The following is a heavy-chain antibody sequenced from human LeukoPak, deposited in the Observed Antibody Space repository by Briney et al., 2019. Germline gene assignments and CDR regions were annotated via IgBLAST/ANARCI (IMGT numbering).Heavy chain of an antibody. CDR1: GGTFSSYA. CDR2: IIPIFGTA. D-gene: IGHD3-22*01. CDR3: AYYYDSSGYYGQY. J-gene: IGHJ4*02. V-gene: IGHV1-69*13. Sequence: ASVKVSCKASGGTFSSYAISWVRQAPGQGLEWMGGIIPIFGTANYAQKFQGRVTITADEPTSTAYMELSSLRPEDTAVYYCAYYYDSSGYYGQYWGQGTLVTVSS.